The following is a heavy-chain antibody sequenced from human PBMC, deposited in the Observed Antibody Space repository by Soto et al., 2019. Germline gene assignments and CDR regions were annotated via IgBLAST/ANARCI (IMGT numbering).Heavy chain of an antibody. CDR2: IIPIFGTA. D-gene: IGHD6-6*01. J-gene: IGHJ3*02. V-gene: IGHV1-69*13. CDR3: AKHSTSSDAFGI. Sequence: SVKVSCKASGGTFSSYAINWVRQAPGQGLEWMGGIIPIFGTANYAQNFQGRVTITADESTTTAYMALSSLRSEDTAVYYCAKHSTSSDAFGIWGQGTMVTVSS. CDR1: GGTFSSYA.